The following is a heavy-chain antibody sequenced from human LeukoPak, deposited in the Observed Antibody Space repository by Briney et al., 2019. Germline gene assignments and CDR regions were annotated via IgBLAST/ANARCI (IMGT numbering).Heavy chain of an antibody. Sequence: PGGSLRLSCVVSEFSISYNYMSWVRQAPGKGLEWVSLIYSAGDSYYADSVKGRFIISKDNSKNTVYLQMNRLRPEDTAVYYCASHYCSAGSCYFDGWGQGTLAAVSS. V-gene: IGHV3-53*01. J-gene: IGHJ4*02. CDR1: EFSISYNY. CDR2: IYSAGDS. D-gene: IGHD2-8*02. CDR3: ASHYCSAGSCYFDG.